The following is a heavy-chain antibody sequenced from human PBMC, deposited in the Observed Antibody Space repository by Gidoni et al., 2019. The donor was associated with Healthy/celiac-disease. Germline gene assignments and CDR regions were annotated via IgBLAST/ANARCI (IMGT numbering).Heavy chain of an antibody. CDR3: ARAGWDSSGYYERLYYFDY. CDR1: GYTFTSYG. D-gene: IGHD3-22*01. Sequence: QVQLVQSGAEVKKPGASVKVSCKASGYTFTSYGISGVRQAPGQGLEWMGWISAYNGNTNYAQKLQGRVTMTTDTSTSTAYMELRSLRSDDTAVYYCARAGWDSSGYYERLYYFDYWGQGTLVTVSS. CDR2: ISAYNGNT. J-gene: IGHJ4*02. V-gene: IGHV1-18*01.